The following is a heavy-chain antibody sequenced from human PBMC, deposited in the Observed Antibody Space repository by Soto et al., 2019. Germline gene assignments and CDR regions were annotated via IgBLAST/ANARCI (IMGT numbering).Heavy chain of an antibody. Sequence: EVQLVESGGGVVRPGGSLRLSCAASGFTFDDYGMSWVRQAPGKGLEWVSGINWNGGSTGYADSVKGRFTISRDNAKNSLYLQMNSLRAEDTALYHGARVGGRLHLGELSSWGQGTLVTVSS. CDR3: ARVGGRLHLGELSS. CDR2: INWNGGST. J-gene: IGHJ5*02. D-gene: IGHD3-16*02. V-gene: IGHV3-20*01. CDR1: GFTFDDYG.